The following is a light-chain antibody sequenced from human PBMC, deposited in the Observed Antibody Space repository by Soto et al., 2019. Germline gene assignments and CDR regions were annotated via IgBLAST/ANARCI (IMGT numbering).Light chain of an antibody. V-gene: IGKV3-15*01. CDR1: QSVDGY. J-gene: IGKJ5*01. CDR2: GAS. CDR3: RQYHKWPSIT. Sequence: EVVMTQSPATLSVSLGESATLSCRASQSVDGYLAWYQQKPGQAPRLLIYGASTRATGDTVRFRGGGPGTEFTLNISSLQSEDSVVYYCRQYHKWPSITFGQGTRLEIK.